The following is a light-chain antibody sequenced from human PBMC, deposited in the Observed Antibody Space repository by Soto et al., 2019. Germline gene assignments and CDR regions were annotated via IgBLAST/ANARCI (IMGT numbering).Light chain of an antibody. CDR2: DAS. CDR1: QSIRTW. Sequence: DIPMTQSPSTLSASVGDRVTITCRASQSIRTWLAWYQQKPGKAPKFLIYDASSLESGVPSRFSGSGSGTEFTLTISSLQPDDFATYYCQQYNTYSLTFGQGTKVEIK. CDR3: QQYNTYSLT. J-gene: IGKJ1*01. V-gene: IGKV1-5*01.